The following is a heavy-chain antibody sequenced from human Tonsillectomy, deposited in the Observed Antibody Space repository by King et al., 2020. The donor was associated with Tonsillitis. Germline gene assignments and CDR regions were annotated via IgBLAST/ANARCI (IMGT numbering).Heavy chain of an antibody. CDR3: TRGPSSPYYYYYYMDV. V-gene: IGHV3-49*04. CDR2: IRVKVYGGTT. CDR1: GFTFGDYA. Sequence: QLVQSWGGLVQPGRSLRLSCTASGFTFGDYAMSWVRQAPGKGLEWVGFIRVKVYGGTTEYAASVKGRFTISRDDSKSIVYLQMNSLKTEDTAVYYCTRGPSSPYYYYYYMDVWGKGTTVTVSS. J-gene: IGHJ6*03. D-gene: IGHD2-2*01.